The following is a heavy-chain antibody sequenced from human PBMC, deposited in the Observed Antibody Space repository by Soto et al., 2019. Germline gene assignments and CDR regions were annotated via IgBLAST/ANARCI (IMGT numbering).Heavy chain of an antibody. CDR2: IYSGGSA. V-gene: IGHV3-53*01. J-gene: IGHJ6*02. Sequence: PGGSLRLSCAASGFTVSSNYMSWVRQAPGKGLEWVSVIYSGGSAYYADSVKGRFTIPRDSSKNTLYLQMNSLRADDTAVYYCAREGYSYKYGMDVWGQGTTVTVSS. CDR3: AREGYSYKYGMDV. D-gene: IGHD5-18*01. CDR1: GFTVSSNY.